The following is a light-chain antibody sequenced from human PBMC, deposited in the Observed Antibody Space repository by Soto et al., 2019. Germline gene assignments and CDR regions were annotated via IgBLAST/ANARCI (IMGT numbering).Light chain of an antibody. CDR1: TSDVGGYNF. V-gene: IGLV2-14*03. Sequence: QSALTQPASVSGSPGQSITSSCTGTTSDVGGYNFVSWYRHHPGKAPKLIIYNAFDRPSGVSNRFSGSKSGNTASLTISGLQAEDEAHYYCSSYTRGRVVFGGATKLTVL. CDR2: NAF. CDR3: SSYTRGRVV. J-gene: IGLJ2*01.